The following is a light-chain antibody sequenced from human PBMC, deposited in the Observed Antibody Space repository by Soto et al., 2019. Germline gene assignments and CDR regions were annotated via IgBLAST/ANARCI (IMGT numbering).Light chain of an antibody. V-gene: IGLV2-11*01. CDR3: CSHAGSYTYV. CDR2: DVT. J-gene: IGLJ1*01. CDR1: SNDVGGYNY. Sequence: QSALTQPRSVSGSPGQSLTISCTGTSNDVGGYNYVSWYQQHPGKVPKLMIYDVTKRPSGVPDRFSGSKSGNTASLTISGLQSEDEADYYCCSHAGSYTYVFGTGTKVTVL.